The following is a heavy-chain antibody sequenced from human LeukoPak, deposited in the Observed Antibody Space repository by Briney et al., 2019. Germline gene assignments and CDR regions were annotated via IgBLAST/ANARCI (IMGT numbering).Heavy chain of an antibody. Sequence: GGSRRLSCAASGFTFPRHAMGWVRQAPGEGREWDASSAGRGGSTHYADSVKGRFTISRDNSQITVFLHMNSLRADDTAVYYCAQEHFDTSGYYSRFDNWGQGILVTVSS. CDR3: AQEHFDTSGYYSRFDN. D-gene: IGHD3-22*01. CDR2: SAGRGGST. J-gene: IGHJ4*02. CDR1: GFTFPRHA. V-gene: IGHV3-23*01.